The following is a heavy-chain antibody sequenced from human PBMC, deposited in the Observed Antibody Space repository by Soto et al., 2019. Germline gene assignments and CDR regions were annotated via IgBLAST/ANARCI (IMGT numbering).Heavy chain of an antibody. D-gene: IGHD6-13*01. V-gene: IGHV4-31*03. CDR3: ARDLGQQLAQGNWFDP. CDR2: IYYSGGT. Sequence: SETLSLTCTVSGGSISSGGYYWSWIRQHPGKGLEWIGYIYYSGGTYYNPSLKSRVTISVDTSKNQFSLKLSSVTAADTAVYYCARDLGQQLAQGNWFDPWGQGTLVTVSS. J-gene: IGHJ5*02. CDR1: GGSISSGGYY.